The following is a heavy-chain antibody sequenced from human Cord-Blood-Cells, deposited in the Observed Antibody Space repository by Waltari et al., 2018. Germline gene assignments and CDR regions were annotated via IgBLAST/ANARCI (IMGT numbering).Heavy chain of an antibody. CDR1: GYTFTGYY. CDR2: INPIRGGP. V-gene: IGHV1-2*02. CDR3: ARGVLGKVVEAFDI. Sequence: QVQLVQSGAEVKKPGASVKVSCKASGYTFTGYYMHWVRQGPGQGLEGMGRINPIRGGPNYAQQFKSRVTMTRDTAISAAYMELSRLRSDDTAVYYCARGVLGKVVEAFDIGGQGTMVTVSS. J-gene: IGHJ3*02. D-gene: IGHD7-27*01.